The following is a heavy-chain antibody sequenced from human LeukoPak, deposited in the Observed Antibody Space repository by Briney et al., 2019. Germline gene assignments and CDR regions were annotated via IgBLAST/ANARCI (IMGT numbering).Heavy chain of an antibody. CDR1: GGSFSGYY. CDR2: IYHSETT. CDR3: ARDGRGYYESSGSTHVLVYGMDV. Sequence: SETLSLTCAVYGGSFSGYYWSCIPQPPGKDLEWIREIYHSETTNYNPSLKSRPTISVDKSKNQFSVQLSSVTAADTAVYYCARDGRGYYESSGSTHVLVYGMDVWGQGTTVTVSS. D-gene: IGHD3-22*01. J-gene: IGHJ6*02. V-gene: IGHV4-34*01.